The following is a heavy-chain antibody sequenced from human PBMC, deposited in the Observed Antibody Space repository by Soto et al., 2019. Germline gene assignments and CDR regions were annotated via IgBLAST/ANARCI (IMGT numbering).Heavy chain of an antibody. CDR1: GGSISSGGYS. CDR2: IYHSGST. Sequence: PSETLSLTCAVSGGSISSGGYSWSCIRQPPGKGLEWIGSIYHSGSTYYSPALKSRVTISVDRSKNEFSLKFRSVTPADTAVYYCGRVPDYWGQGTLVTVSS. CDR3: GRVPDY. J-gene: IGHJ4*02. V-gene: IGHV4-30-2*01.